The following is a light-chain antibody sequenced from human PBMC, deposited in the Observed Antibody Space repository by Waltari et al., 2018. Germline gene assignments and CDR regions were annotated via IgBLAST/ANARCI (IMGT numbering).Light chain of an antibody. V-gene: IGKV3-15*01. CDR3: SQYNDWPYT. CDR2: GVS. Sequence: EIVMTQSPATLSVSPGDRATLSCRASQSFPRKLSWYQQKPGQVPRLLIYGVSTRATGIPARFSGSGSGTEFTLTISSLQSEDSAVYYCSQYNDWPYTFGQGTKLELQ. J-gene: IGKJ2*01. CDR1: QSFPRK.